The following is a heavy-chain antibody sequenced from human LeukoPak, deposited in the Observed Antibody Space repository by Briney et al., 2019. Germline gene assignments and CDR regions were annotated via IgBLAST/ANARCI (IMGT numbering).Heavy chain of an antibody. D-gene: IGHD3-22*01. V-gene: IGHV3-21*01. Sequence: GGSLRLSCAASGFTFNSYAMSWVRQAPGKGLEWVSCISSGGSYIYYADSVKGRFTISRDNAKNSLYLQMNSLRAEDTAVYYCARDPPLYDSSGYDVWGQGTMVTVSS. CDR3: ARDPPLYDSSGYDV. J-gene: IGHJ3*01. CDR1: GFTFNSYA. CDR2: ISSGGSYI.